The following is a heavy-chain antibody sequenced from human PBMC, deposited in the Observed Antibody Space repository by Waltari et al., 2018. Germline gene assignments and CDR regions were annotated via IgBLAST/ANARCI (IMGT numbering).Heavy chain of an antibody. D-gene: IGHD1-26*01. CDR2: ISIRGSII. V-gene: IGHV3-48*04. Sequence: EVQLVESGGGLVQPGGSLRLSCAASGFTFSSYSLNWVRQAPGKGLEWVSYISIRGSIIHYADSVKARFTISRDDAKNSLYLQMNSLSAEDTAVYYCARDRAGTYLFDFWGQGTLVTVSS. CDR3: ARDRAGTYLFDF. CDR1: GFTFSSYS. J-gene: IGHJ4*02.